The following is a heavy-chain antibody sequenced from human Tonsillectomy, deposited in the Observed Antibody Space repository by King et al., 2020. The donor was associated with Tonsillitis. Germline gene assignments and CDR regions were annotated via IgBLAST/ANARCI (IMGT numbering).Heavy chain of an antibody. Sequence: VQLQESGPGLVKPSQTLSLTCAVSGGSISSGCYSWSWIRHPPGKGLEWIGYIYYSGSTYYNPSLKSRVTISVDTSKNKFSLTLSSVTAANTAVYYCAIATLLRIGDSSGYYLYYWGQGTLVTVSS. CDR1: GGSISSGCYS. CDR2: IYYSGST. D-gene: IGHD3-22*01. V-gene: IGHV4-30-4*07. J-gene: IGHJ4*02. CDR3: AIATLLRIGDSSGYYLYY.